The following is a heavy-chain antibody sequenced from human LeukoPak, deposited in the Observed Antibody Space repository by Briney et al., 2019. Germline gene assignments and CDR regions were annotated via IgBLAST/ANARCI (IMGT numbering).Heavy chain of an antibody. D-gene: IGHD1-7*01. Sequence: GGSLRLSCAASGFTFSSYAMSWVRQAAGKGLEWVSAISGSGGSTYYADSVKGRFTISRDNSKNTLYLQMNSLRAEDTAVYYCAKSSYNWNYGSWFDPWGQGTLVTVSS. J-gene: IGHJ5*02. V-gene: IGHV3-23*01. CDR3: AKSSYNWNYGSWFDP. CDR2: ISGSGGST. CDR1: GFTFSSYA.